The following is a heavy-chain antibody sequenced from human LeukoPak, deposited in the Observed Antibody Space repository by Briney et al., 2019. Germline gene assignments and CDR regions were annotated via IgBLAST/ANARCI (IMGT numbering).Heavy chain of an antibody. J-gene: IGHJ4*02. D-gene: IGHD5-12*01. CDR1: GFTFSSYS. V-gene: IGHV3-30*04. CDR3: ARDILGYGGGFDY. Sequence: GGSLRLSCAASGFTFSSYSMHWVRQAPGKGLEWVAVISYDGSNKYYADSVKGRFTIPRDNSENTLYLQMNSLRAEDTAVYYCARDILGYGGGFDYWGQGTLVTVSS. CDR2: ISYDGSNK.